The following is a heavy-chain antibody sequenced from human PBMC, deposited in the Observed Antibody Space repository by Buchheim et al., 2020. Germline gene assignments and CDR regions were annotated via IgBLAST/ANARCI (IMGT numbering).Heavy chain of an antibody. V-gene: IGHV4-39*01. J-gene: IGHJ6*02. CDR2: IYYSGST. D-gene: IGHD6-13*01. Sequence: QLQLQESGPGLVKPSETLSLTCTVSGGSISSSSYYWGWIRQPPGKGLEWIGSIYYSGSTYYNPSLKSRVTISVDTSKNQFSLKLSSVTAADTAVYYCARGYSSSYYYYGMDVWGQGTT. CDR1: GGSISSSSYY. CDR3: ARGYSSSYYYYGMDV.